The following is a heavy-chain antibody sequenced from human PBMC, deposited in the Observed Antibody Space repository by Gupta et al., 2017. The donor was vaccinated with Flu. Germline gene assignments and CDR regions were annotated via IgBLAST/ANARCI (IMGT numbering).Heavy chain of an antibody. CDR2: ISYDGTTQ. V-gene: IGHV3-30*18. J-gene: IGHJ4*02. CDR1: A. Sequence: AMHWVRQAPGKGLEWVAVISYDGTTQYYADSVKGRFTISRDNSKNTLYLQMNSLGTEDTAFYYCAKGGLERRPSRYLFDYWGQGTLVTVSS. D-gene: IGHD1-1*01. CDR3: AKGGLERRPSRYLFDY.